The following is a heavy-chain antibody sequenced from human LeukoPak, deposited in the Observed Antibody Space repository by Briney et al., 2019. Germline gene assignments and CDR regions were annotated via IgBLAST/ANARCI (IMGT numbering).Heavy chain of an antibody. J-gene: IGHJ6*02. D-gene: IGHD4-17*01. V-gene: IGHV4-4*07. CDR3: ARLQPPGDYYHYGMDV. CDR2: IYTSGST. Sequence: SETLSLTCTVSGGSISSYCWSWIRQPAGKGLEWIGRIYTSGSTNYNPSLKSRVTMSVDTSKNQFSLKLSSVTAADTAVYYCARLQPPGDYYHYGMDVWGQGTTVTVSS. CDR1: GGSISSYC.